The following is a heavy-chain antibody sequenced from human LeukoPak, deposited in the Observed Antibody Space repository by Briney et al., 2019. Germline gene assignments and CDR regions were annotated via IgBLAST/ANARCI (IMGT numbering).Heavy chain of an antibody. CDR1: GGSISSSSYY. J-gene: IGHJ4*02. D-gene: IGHD3-16*01. V-gene: IGHV4-39*01. Sequence: SETLSLTCTVSGGSISSSSYYWGWIRQPPGKGLEWIGSIYYSGSTYYNPSLKSRVTISVDTSKNQFSLKLSSVTAADTAVYYCARLDRGLPDYWGQGTLVTVSS. CDR3: ARLDRGLPDY. CDR2: IYYSGST.